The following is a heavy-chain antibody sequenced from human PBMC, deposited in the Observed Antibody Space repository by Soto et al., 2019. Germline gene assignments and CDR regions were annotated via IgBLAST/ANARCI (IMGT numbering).Heavy chain of an antibody. CDR3: ARDRGGITGTTFFYYGMDV. D-gene: IGHD1-7*01. CDR1: GGTFSSYA. Sequence: SVKVSCKASGGTFSSYAISWVRQAPGQGLEWMGGIIPIFGTANYAQKFQGRVTITADESTSTAYMELSSARSEDTAVYYCARDRGGITGTTFFYYGMDVWGQGTTVTVSS. V-gene: IGHV1-69*13. CDR2: IIPIFGTA. J-gene: IGHJ6*02.